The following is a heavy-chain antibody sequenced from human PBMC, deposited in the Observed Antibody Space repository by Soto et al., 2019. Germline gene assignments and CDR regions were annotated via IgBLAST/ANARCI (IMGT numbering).Heavy chain of an antibody. J-gene: IGHJ6*02. CDR3: ARKIGGYRSSSSSPSIVYGMDV. CDR1: GFTFSSYA. D-gene: IGHD6-6*01. Sequence: GESLKISCAASGFTFSSYAMHWVRQAPGKGLEWVAVISYDGSNKYYADSVKGRFTISRDNSKNTLYLQMNSLRAEDTAVYYCARKIGGYRSSSSSPSIVYGMDVWGQGTTVTVSS. CDR2: ISYDGSNK. V-gene: IGHV3-30-3*01.